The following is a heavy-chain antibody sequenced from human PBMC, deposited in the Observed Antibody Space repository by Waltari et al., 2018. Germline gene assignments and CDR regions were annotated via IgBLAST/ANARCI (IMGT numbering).Heavy chain of an antibody. Sequence: QAQLVQSGAEVKKPGASVKVSCKVSGYTLTDLSIHWVRQAPGKGLEWMGGFGPEDADTIYAKKFQGRVTMTEDTSTDTAYMELSSLRSEDTAVYYCATGGAPPEGAFDIWGQGTMVTVSS. D-gene: IGHD3-16*01. V-gene: IGHV1-24*01. CDR1: GYTLTDLS. CDR3: ATGGAPPEGAFDI. CDR2: FGPEDADT. J-gene: IGHJ3*02.